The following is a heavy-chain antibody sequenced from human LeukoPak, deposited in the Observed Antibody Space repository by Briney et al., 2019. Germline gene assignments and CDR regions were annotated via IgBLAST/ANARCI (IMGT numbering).Heavy chain of an antibody. D-gene: IGHD3-9*01. CDR2: ISGSGGST. CDR1: GFTFSSYA. J-gene: IGHJ4*02. V-gene: IGHV3-23*01. Sequence: GGSLRLSCATSGFTFSSYAMSWVRQAPGKGLEWVSAISGSGGSTYYADSVKGRFTISRDNSKNTLYLQMNSLRAEDTAVYYCAKLVGFTIFDRSNFDYWGQGTLVTVSS. CDR3: AKLVGFTIFDRSNFDY.